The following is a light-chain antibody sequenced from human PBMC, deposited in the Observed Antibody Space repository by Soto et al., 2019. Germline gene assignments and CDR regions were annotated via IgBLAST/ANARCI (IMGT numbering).Light chain of an antibody. Sequence: EIVMTQSTATLSVSPGEGATLSCRASQRVSILLAWYQQKPGQAPRLLISGPSTRATGIPARFRGSGSGSEFTITIRSLQSEDFAGYYCQQYNNWTPYPFGQGTKLEIK. J-gene: IGKJ2*01. V-gene: IGKV3-15*01. CDR1: QRVSIL. CDR2: GPS. CDR3: QQYNNWTPYP.